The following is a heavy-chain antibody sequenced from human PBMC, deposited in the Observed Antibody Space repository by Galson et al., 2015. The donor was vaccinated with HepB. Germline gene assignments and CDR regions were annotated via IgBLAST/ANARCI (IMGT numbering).Heavy chain of an antibody. CDR2: IDPSDSYT. Sequence: QSGAEVKKPGESLRISCKGSGYSFTSYWISWVRQMPGKGLEWMGRIDPSDSYTNYSPSFQGHVTISADKSISTAYLQWSSLKASDTAMYYCARLGAYDFWSGYYDYWGQGTLVTVSS. D-gene: IGHD3-3*01. V-gene: IGHV5-10-1*01. CDR3: ARLGAYDFWSGYYDY. J-gene: IGHJ4*02. CDR1: GYSFTSYW.